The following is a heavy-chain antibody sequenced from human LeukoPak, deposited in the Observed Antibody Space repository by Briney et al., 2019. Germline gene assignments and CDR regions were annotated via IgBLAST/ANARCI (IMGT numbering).Heavy chain of an antibody. V-gene: IGHV3-30*18. Sequence: GRSLRLSCAASGFTFSSFVMHWVRQAPGKGLEWVAVISYDGTNKYYADSVKGRFTISRDNSKNTLYLQMNSLRAEDTAVYYCAKDEGGSGWYEGGIFDYWGQGTLVTVSS. D-gene: IGHD6-19*01. J-gene: IGHJ4*02. CDR3: AKDEGGSGWYEGGIFDY. CDR2: ISYDGTNK. CDR1: GFTFSSFV.